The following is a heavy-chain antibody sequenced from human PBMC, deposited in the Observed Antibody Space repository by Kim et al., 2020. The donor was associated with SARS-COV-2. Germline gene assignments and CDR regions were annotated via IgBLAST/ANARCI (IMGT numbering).Heavy chain of an antibody. D-gene: IGHD3-3*01. V-gene: IGHV3-11*01. J-gene: IGHJ6*01. CDR2: ISSSGSTI. CDR3: ARERTRITIFGVVHRYGRDV. CDR1: GFTFSDYY. Sequence: GGSLRLSCAASGFTFSDYYMSWIRQAPGKGLEWVSYISSSGSTIYYAYSVKGRFTISRDNAKNSLSLQMNSLRAEDTAVYYCARERTRITIFGVVHRYGRDVGGQGPTVTVPS.